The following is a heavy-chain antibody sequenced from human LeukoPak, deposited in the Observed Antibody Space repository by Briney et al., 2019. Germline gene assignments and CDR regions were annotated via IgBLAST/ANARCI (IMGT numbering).Heavy chain of an antibody. D-gene: IGHD6-19*01. J-gene: IGHJ4*02. CDR2: ISSGSSTI. CDR3: ARDPAGAGIYYDY. V-gene: IGHV3-48*01. CDR1: GFTFSTYS. Sequence: GGSLRLSCAASGFTFSTYSMNWVRQAPGKGLEWVSYISSGSSTIYYAASVKGRFTISRDNAKNSLYLQMNSLRAEDTAVYYCARDPAGAGIYYDYWGQGTLVTVSS.